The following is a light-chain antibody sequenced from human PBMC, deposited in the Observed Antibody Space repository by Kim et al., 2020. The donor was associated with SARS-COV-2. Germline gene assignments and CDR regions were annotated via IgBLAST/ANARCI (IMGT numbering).Light chain of an antibody. V-gene: IGKV4-1*01. J-gene: IGKJ4*01. Sequence: DIVMTQSPDSLAVSLGERATINCKSSQSVLYSSIRKSYLAWCQQKPEQPPKLLIYWASTRESGVPDRFTGSGSGTDYTLTISSLQAEDVAVYHWQKCSTKPFTFGGGTKVDIK. CDR1: QSVLYSSIRKSY. CDR3: QKCSTKPFT. CDR2: WAS.